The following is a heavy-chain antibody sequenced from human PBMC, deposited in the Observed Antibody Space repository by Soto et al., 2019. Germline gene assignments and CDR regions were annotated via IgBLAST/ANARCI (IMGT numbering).Heavy chain of an antibody. CDR1: GGSITSSSYY. Sequence: PSETLSLTCTVSGGSITSSSYYWGWIRQPPGKGLEWIGSIYYSGSTYYNPSLKSRVTVSVDTSKNQFSLKLSSVTAADTAVYYCARNYGHAFDIWGQGTMVPVSS. V-gene: IGHV4-39*07. J-gene: IGHJ3*02. CDR3: ARNYGHAFDI. CDR2: IYYSGST. D-gene: IGHD1-7*01.